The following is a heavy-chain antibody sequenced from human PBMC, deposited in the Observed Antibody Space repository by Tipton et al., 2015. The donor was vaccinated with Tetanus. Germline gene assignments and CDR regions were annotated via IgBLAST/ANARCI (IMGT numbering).Heavy chain of an antibody. Sequence: QSGAEVKKPGSSVRVSCKASGGSFTTYAISWVREAPGQGLEWLGGIIPIFGTPEYAQKFQGRLTFTADKSTNTAYMELSSLRFDDTAIYYCAKKDRFWFSPFGPWGQGTLVTVSS. CDR2: IIPIFGTP. D-gene: IGHD3-3*01. CDR3: AKKDRFWFSPFGP. CDR1: GGSFTTYA. J-gene: IGHJ5*02. V-gene: IGHV1-69*06.